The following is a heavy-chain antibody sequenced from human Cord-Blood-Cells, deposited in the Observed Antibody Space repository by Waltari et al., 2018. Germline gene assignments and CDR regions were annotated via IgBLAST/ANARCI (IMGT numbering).Heavy chain of an antibody. J-gene: IGHJ4*02. CDR1: GFTFSSYG. V-gene: IGHV3-30*18. CDR2: ISYDGSNK. D-gene: IGHD1-20*01. CDR3: AKVEYNWNFDY. Sequence: QVQLVESGGGVVQPRRSLRLSCAASGFTFSSYGMHWVRQAPGKGLEWVAVISYDGSNKYYADSVKGRFTISRDNSKNTLYLQMNSLRAEDTAVYYCAKVEYNWNFDYWGQGTLVTVSS.